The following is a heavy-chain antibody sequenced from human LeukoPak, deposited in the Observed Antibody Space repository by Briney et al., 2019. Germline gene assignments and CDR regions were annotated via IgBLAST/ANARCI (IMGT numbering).Heavy chain of an antibody. Sequence: SGPALVKPTQTLTLTCTFSGFSLSTSGMCVSWIRQPPGKALEWLARIDWDDDKYYSTSLKTRLTISKDTSKNQEVLTMTNMDPVDTATYYCARIVSYYDSSGYYSWSHFDYWGQGTLVTVSS. CDR1: GFSLSTSGMC. J-gene: IGHJ4*02. CDR3: ARIVSYYDSSGYYSWSHFDY. D-gene: IGHD3-22*01. CDR2: IDWDDDK. V-gene: IGHV2-70*11.